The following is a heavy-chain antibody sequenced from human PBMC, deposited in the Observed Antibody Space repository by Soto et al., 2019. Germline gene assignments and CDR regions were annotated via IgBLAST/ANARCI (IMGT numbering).Heavy chain of an antibody. CDR1: GFTLSGSV. J-gene: IGHJ4*02. D-gene: IGHD5-12*01. Sequence: EVQLVESGGGLVQPGGSLKLSCAASGFTLSGSVIYWVRQASGKGLEWVGRIRSRSNGYATAYAASVRGRFTISRDDSKNTAYLQMDSLKTEATAVYYCTRPGYSNYDSDYWGQGTLVTVSS. CDR3: TRPGYSNYDSDY. V-gene: IGHV3-73*02. CDR2: IRSRSNGYAT.